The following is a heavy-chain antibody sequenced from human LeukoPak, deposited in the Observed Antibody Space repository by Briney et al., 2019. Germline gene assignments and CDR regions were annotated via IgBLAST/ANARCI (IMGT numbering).Heavy chain of an antibody. CDR3: VRDGEGVAISVNYWFDP. CDR2: MNPNNGNT. J-gene: IGHJ5*02. Sequence: ASVKVSCKASGFTFTCYDINWVRQASGQGLEWMGWMNPNNGNTGYAQKFQGGVTMTRDTSISTAYMELRGLRSEDTAVYYCVRDGEGVAISVNYWFDPWGQGTLVTVSS. V-gene: IGHV1-8*01. CDR1: GFTFTCYD. D-gene: IGHD3-10*01.